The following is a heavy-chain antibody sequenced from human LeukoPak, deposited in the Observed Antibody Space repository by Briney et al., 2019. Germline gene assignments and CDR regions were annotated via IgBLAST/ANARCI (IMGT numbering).Heavy chain of an antibody. Sequence: SETLSLTCNVSGGSISSYYWSWIRQPPGKGLEWIGYIYYSGSTNYNPSLKSRVTISVDTSKNQFSLKLSSVTAADTAVYYCARPNSSSSFYFDYWGQGTLVTVSS. D-gene: IGHD6-6*01. CDR3: ARPNSSSSFYFDY. V-gene: IGHV4-59*08. CDR1: GGSISSYY. CDR2: IYYSGST. J-gene: IGHJ4*02.